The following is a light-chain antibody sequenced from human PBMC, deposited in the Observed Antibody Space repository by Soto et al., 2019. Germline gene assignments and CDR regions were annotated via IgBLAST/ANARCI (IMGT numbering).Light chain of an antibody. CDR2: EVS. CDR1: SSDVGSYNL. J-gene: IGLJ1*01. V-gene: IGLV2-23*02. Sequence: QSALTQPASVSGSPGQSITISCTGTSSDVGSYNLVSWYQQHPGKAPKLMIYEVSKRPSGVSNRFSGSKSGNTASLTISGLQAEDEDDYDCCSYAGSSYVFGTGTKLTVL. CDR3: CSYAGSSYV.